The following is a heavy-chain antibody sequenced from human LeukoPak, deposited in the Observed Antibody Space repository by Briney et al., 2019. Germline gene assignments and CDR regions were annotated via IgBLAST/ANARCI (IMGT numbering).Heavy chain of an antibody. Sequence: VASVKVSCKASGGTFSSYAISWVRQAPGQGLEWMGGIIPIFGTANYAQKFQGRVTITADESTSTAYMELRSLRSDDTAVYYCATGPLDWQLYYFHYWGQGTLVTVSS. CDR1: GGTFSSYA. D-gene: IGHD3-9*01. J-gene: IGHJ4*02. CDR2: IIPIFGTA. CDR3: ATGPLDWQLYYFHY. V-gene: IGHV1-69*13.